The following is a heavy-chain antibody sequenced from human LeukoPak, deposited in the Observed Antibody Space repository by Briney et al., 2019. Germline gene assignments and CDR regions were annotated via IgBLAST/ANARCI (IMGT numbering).Heavy chain of an antibody. CDR1: GGSFSGYY. J-gene: IGHJ6*03. V-gene: IGHV4-34*01. CDR2: INHSGST. D-gene: IGHD2-2*01. Sequence: PSETLSLTCAVYGGSFSGYYWSWIRQPPGKGLEWIREINHSGSTNYNPSLKSRVTISVDTSKNQFSLKLSSVTAADTAVYYCARDRVGVPAAVWGYYYYMDVWGKGTTVTVSS. CDR3: ARDRVGVPAAVWGYYYYMDV.